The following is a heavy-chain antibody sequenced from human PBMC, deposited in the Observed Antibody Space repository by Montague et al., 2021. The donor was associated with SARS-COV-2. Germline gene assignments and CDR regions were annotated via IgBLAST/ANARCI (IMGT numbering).Heavy chain of an antibody. D-gene: IGHD3-3*01. CDR1: GGSISSGGYY. V-gene: IGHV4-31*03. CDR3: ARGGTIFGVVTFPFDY. CDR2: IYYSGST. J-gene: IGHJ4*02. Sequence: TPSLTCTVSGGSISSGGYYWSWIRQHPGKGLEWIGYIYYSGSTYYNPSLKSRVTISVDTSKNQFSLKLSSVTAADTAVYYCARGGTIFGVVTFPFDYWGQGTLVTVSS.